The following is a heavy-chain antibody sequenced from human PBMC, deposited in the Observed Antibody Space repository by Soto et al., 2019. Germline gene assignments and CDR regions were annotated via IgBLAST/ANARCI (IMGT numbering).Heavy chain of an antibody. CDR1: GYALTELS. V-gene: IGHV1-24*01. CDR3: ATVGDYTSFWFDP. J-gene: IGHJ5*02. Sequence: ASVKVSCKVSGYALTELSMHWVRQAPGKGLEWMGGFDPEDGETIYAQKFQGRVTMTEDTSTDTAYMELSSLRSEDTAVYYCATVGDYTSFWFDPWGQGTLVTVSS. CDR2: FDPEDGET. D-gene: IGHD4-17*01.